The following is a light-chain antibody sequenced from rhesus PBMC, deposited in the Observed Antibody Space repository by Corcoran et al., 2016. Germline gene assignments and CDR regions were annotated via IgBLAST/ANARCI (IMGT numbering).Light chain of an antibody. CDR2: KAS. V-gene: IGKV1-22*01. Sequence: DIQMTQSPSSLSASVGDTVTITCRASPGISSWLAWYQQKPGKAPKLLSKKASSLPSGVPSRFSGSGSGTDFNLTISGLQSEDFATYYCQQYSSRPRTFGGGTKVELK. CDR3: QQYSSRPRT. CDR1: PGISSW. J-gene: IGKJ4*01.